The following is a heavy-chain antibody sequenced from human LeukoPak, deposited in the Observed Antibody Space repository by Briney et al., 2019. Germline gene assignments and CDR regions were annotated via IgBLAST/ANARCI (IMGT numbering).Heavy chain of an antibody. CDR3: ARDTSSSWPQVFQH. CDR2: INHSGST. Sequence: SETLSLTCAVYGGSFSGYYWSWIRQPPGKGLEWIGEINHSGSTNYNPSLKSRVTISVDTSKNQFSLKLSSVTAADTAVYYCARDTSSSWPQVFQHWGQGTLVTVSS. V-gene: IGHV4-34*01. J-gene: IGHJ1*01. CDR1: GGSFSGYY. D-gene: IGHD6-13*01.